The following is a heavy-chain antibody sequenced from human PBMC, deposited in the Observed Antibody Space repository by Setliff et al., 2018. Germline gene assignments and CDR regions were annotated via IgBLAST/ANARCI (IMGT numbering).Heavy chain of an antibody. Sequence: PGGSLRLSCAASGFTFSSYWMSWVRRAPGKGLEWVANIKQDGSEKYYVDSVKGRFTISRDNAKNSLYLQMNSLRAEDTAVYYCVKVRGYSSSTAHSPWYYFDYWGQGTLVTVSS. CDR2: IKQDGSEK. V-gene: IGHV3-7*01. J-gene: IGHJ4*02. D-gene: IGHD6-13*01. CDR1: GFTFSSYW. CDR3: VKVRGYSSSTAHSPWYYFDY.